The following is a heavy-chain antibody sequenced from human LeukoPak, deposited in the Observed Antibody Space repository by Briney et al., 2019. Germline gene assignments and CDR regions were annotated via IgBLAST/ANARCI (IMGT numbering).Heavy chain of an antibody. CDR3: ARRQRYCIGVSCYSAYGMDV. D-gene: IGHD2-15*01. V-gene: IGHV4-59*11. Sequence: PSETLSLTCTVSGGSISSHYWSWIRQPPGKGLEWIGYIYYSGSTNYNPSLKSRVTISVDTSKNQFSLKLSSVTAADTAVYYCARRQRYCIGVSCYSAYGMDVWGQGTTVTVSS. CDR2: IYYSGST. J-gene: IGHJ6*02. CDR1: GGSISSHY.